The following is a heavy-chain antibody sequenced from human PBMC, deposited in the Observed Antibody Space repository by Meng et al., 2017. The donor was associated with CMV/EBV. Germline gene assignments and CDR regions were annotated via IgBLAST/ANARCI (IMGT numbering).Heavy chain of an antibody. V-gene: IGHV4-39*07. CDR2: IYYSGST. Sequence: LQLQEAGPGLVKPSESLSLTCTVSGGSISSSSYYWGWIRQPPGKGLEWIGSIYYSGSTYYNPSLKSRVTISVDTSKNQFSLKLSSVTAADTAVYYCASIVGAQDYWGQGTLVTVSS. CDR3: ASIVGAQDY. D-gene: IGHD1-26*01. J-gene: IGHJ4*02. CDR1: GGSISSSSYY.